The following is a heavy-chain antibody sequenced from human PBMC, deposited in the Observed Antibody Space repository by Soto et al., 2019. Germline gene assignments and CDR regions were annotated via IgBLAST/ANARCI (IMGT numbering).Heavy chain of an antibody. CDR2: INWDSGDI. V-gene: IGHV3-9*01. D-gene: IGHD2-8*01. CDR1: GLSFDDYA. Sequence: VPLVESGGGLVQPGGSRRLSCVVSGLSFDDYAMHWVRQGPGKGLEWVSGINWDSGDIGYADSVKGRFTISRDNAKNSLSVEMNSLKTEDTALYYCSKDTAPGFYDANGHLDYWGQGTPVTVSS. J-gene: IGHJ4*02. CDR3: SKDTAPGFYDANGHLDY.